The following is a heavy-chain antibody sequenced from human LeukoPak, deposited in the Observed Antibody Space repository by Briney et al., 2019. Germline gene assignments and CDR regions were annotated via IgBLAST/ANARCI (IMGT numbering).Heavy chain of an antibody. D-gene: IGHD2-15*01. Sequence: GGSLRLSCTVSGFTFSIFEMNWVRQAPGKGLEWVAYITNSGSTIDYADSVKGRFTISRDNARNSLYLQMSSLRAEDTAVYYCVRGGGPSYKYNAFDIWGQGAMVTVSS. V-gene: IGHV3-48*03. CDR2: ITNSGSTI. CDR1: GFTFSIFE. J-gene: IGHJ3*02. CDR3: VRGGGPSYKYNAFDI.